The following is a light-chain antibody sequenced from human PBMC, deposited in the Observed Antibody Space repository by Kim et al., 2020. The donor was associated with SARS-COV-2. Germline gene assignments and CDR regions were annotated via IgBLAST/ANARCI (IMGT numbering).Light chain of an antibody. J-gene: IGLJ2*01. Sequence: YELTQPPSVSVAPGKTARITCGGNNIGSKSVHWYQQKPGQAPVLVIYYDSDRPSGIPERFSGSNSGNTATLTISRVEAGDEADYYCQVWDSSSDHVVFGGGTKLTVL. CDR1: NIGSKS. CDR3: QVWDSSSDHVV. CDR2: YDS. V-gene: IGLV3-21*04.